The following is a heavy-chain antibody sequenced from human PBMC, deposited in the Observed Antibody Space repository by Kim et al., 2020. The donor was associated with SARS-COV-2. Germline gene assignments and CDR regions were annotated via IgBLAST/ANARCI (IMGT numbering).Heavy chain of an antibody. CDR1: GFTFGDYA. CDR3: AKDIRYYYDSSGSDAFDI. D-gene: IGHD3-22*01. J-gene: IGHJ3*02. CDR2: ISWNSGSI. Sequence: GGSLRLSCAASGFTFGDYAMHWVRQAPGKGLEWVSGISWNSGSIGYADSVKGRFTISRDNAKNSLYLQMNSLRAEDTALYYCAKDIRYYYDSSGSDAFDIWGQGTMVTVSS. V-gene: IGHV3-9*01.